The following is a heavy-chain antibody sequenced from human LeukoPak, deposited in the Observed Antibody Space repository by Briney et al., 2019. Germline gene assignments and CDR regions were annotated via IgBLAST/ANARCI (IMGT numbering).Heavy chain of an antibody. CDR3: VKCWSGYFAHFDY. D-gene: IGHD3-3*01. J-gene: IGHJ4*02. V-gene: IGHV3-64D*06. CDR2: ISCNGGST. CDR1: GFILSSQA. Sequence: GGSLRLSCSASGFILSSQAMHWLRQAPGKGLEYVSAISCNGGSTYYAEYVKGRLTSSRDNSKNTLYLQMSSLRTEDTAVYYCVKCWSGYFAHFDYWGRGTLVTVSS.